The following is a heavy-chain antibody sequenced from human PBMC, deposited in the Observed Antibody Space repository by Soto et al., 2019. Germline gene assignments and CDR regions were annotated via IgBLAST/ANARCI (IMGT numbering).Heavy chain of an antibody. J-gene: IGHJ4*02. CDR2: IYYTGTT. D-gene: IGHD5-18*01. V-gene: IGHV4-30-4*01. CDR1: GGSINSVDYY. CDR3: ARVRAYSYGYEDY. Sequence: PSETLSLTCSVSGGSINSVDYYWSWIRQPPGKGLEWIAYIYYTGTTFYNPSLQSRVTMSLDTSKNQFSLKLSSVTAADTAVYYCARVRAYSYGYEDYWGQGTLVTVSS.